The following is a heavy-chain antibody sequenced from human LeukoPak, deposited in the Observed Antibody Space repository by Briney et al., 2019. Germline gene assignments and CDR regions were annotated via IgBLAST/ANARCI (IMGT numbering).Heavy chain of an antibody. CDR2: INHSGST. Sequence: SVTLSLTCAVYGGSFSGYYWSWIRQPPGKGLEWIGEINHSGSTNYNPSLKSRVTISVDTSKNQFSLKLSSVTAADTAVYYCSYSSSRNWFDPWGQGTLVTVSS. CDR3: SYSSSRNWFDP. V-gene: IGHV4-34*01. D-gene: IGHD6-13*01. CDR1: GGSFSGYY. J-gene: IGHJ5*02.